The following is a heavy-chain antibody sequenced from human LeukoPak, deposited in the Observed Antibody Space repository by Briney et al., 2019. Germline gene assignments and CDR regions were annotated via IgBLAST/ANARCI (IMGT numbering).Heavy chain of an antibody. CDR2: IIPILGIA. CDR3: ARGPSASYYDFWRGPADPIPRVGMDV. Sequence: ASVKVSCNASGVTFSSYAISWVRHAPGQGLEWMGRIIPILGIANYAQKFQGRVTITADKSTSTAYMELSSLRSEDTAVYYCARGPSASYYDFWRGPADPIPRVGMDVWGQGTTVTVSS. CDR1: GVTFSSYA. D-gene: IGHD3-3*01. V-gene: IGHV1-69*04. J-gene: IGHJ6*02.